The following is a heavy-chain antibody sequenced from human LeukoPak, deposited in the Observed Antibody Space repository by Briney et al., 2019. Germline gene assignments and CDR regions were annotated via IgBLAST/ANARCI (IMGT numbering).Heavy chain of an antibody. CDR1: GGSISSYY. CDR2: ICHSGTT. V-gene: IGHV4-59*12. J-gene: IGHJ5*02. CDR3: ARYNWNFGLDH. D-gene: IGHD1-7*01. Sequence: SETLSLTCTVSGGSISSYYWSWIRQPPGKGLEWIGNICHSGTTNYTPSLKSRVTISTDKSKGQFSLNLITVTAADTAVYYCARYNWNFGLDHWGQGTLVTVSS.